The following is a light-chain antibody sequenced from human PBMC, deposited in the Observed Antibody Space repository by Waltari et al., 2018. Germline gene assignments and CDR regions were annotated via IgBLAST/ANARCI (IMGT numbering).Light chain of an antibody. Sequence: SYELTQTPSVSVSPGQTARITHSGHELPRQYAYWFQPKSGQAPRLVIYEDTKRPSGIPERFSGSSSGTVATLTITGAQVDDEADYYCYSSDSTGLRVFGGGTTVVVL. CDR2: EDT. V-gene: IGLV3-10*01. CDR3: YSSDSTGLRV. CDR1: ELPRQY. J-gene: IGLJ1*01.